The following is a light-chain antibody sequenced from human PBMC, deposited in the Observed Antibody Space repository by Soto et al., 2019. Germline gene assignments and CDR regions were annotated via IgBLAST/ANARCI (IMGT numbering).Light chain of an antibody. Sequence: DIQMTQSPSTLSASVGDRVTITCRASQSISTWLAWYQQKPGKAPKVLIYDASSVESGVPSRFSGSGSGKEFTLTISSLQPDDFATYYCQQYKNYLTFGPGTKVDIK. J-gene: IGKJ3*01. CDR1: QSISTW. V-gene: IGKV1-5*01. CDR2: DAS. CDR3: QQYKNYLT.